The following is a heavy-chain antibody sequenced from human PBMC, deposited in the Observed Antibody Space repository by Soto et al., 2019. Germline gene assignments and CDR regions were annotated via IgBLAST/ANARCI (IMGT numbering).Heavy chain of an antibody. J-gene: IGHJ4*02. CDR2: ISYDGSNE. CDR1: GFTFSSYG. Sequence: PGGSLRLSCAVSGFTFSSYGMHWVRQAPGKGLEWVAHISYDGSNEHYVDSVKGRFTISRDNSKNTLYLQMNSLRAEDTSVYYCARERSLAVDAPRYWGQGALVTVSS. CDR3: ARERSLAVDAPRY. V-gene: IGHV3-30*03. D-gene: IGHD6-19*01.